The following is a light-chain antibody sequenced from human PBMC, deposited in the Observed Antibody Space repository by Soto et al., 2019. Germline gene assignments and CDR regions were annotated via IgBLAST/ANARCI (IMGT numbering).Light chain of an antibody. CDR1: QSVSSIY. J-gene: IGKJ4*01. Sequence: DIVLTQSPATLSLTPGERATLSCRASQSVSSIYLAWYQQKPGQAPRLLIYGASSRATGIPDRFSGSGSGTDFTLTISRLEPEDFAVYYCQQYGSSALTFGGGTKV. CDR3: QQYGSSALT. CDR2: GAS. V-gene: IGKV3-20*01.